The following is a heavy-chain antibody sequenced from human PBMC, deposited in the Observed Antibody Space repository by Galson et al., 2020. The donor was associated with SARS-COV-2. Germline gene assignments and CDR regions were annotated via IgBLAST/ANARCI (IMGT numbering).Heavy chain of an antibody. CDR2: IYPGDSDT. CDR1: GYSFANYW. D-gene: IGHD5-12*01. J-gene: IGHJ4*02. V-gene: IGHV5-51*01. Sequence: GGSLRLSCKGSGYSFANYWIGWVRQMPGKGLEWMGIIYPGDSDTRYSPSFQGQVTISADKSISVAYLQWSSLKASDTAMYYCASPRSGSGYGAFDYWGQGTLVTVSS. CDR3: ASPRSGSGYGAFDY.